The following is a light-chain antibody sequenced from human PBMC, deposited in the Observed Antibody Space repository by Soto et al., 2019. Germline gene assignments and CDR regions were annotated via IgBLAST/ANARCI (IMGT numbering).Light chain of an antibody. CDR2: EAS. Sequence: AILMTQSPSSLSASVGDRVTVTCRASQGIRNDLAWYQQKPGKAPKLLIYEASTLQSGVPSRFSGSYSGTVFTLTSGSLQPEDFATYYCLQDFNYPRTFGQGTKVEIK. J-gene: IGKJ1*01. CDR1: QGIRND. V-gene: IGKV1-6*01. CDR3: LQDFNYPRT.